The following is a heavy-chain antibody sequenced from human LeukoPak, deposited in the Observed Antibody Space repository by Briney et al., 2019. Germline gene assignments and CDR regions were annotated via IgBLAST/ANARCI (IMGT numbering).Heavy chain of an antibody. CDR3: AREITCPDGTDCSCMDV. CDR2: INSDGSST. CDR1: GITLSPYW. J-gene: IGHJ6*03. V-gene: IGHV3-74*01. Sequence: GGSLRLPCAASGITLSPYWMHWVRQIPGKGLAWVSRINSDGSSTAYANSVKGRFTISRDNANNMLYLQMNTLRADDTAVYYCAREITCPDGTDCSCMDVWGKGSTVTVSS. D-gene: IGHD3-10*01.